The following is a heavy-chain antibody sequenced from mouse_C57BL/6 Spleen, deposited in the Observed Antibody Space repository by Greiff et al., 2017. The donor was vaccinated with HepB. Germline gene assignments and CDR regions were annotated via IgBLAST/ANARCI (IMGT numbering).Heavy chain of an antibody. V-gene: IGHV1-53*01. D-gene: IGHD2-1*01. CDR3: ARVIYGKDAMDY. CDR1: GYTFTSYW. CDR2: INPSNGGT. J-gene: IGHJ4*01. Sequence: QVQLQQPGTELVKPGASVKLSCKASGYTFTSYWMHWVKQRPGQGLEWIGNINPSNGGTNYNEKFKSKATLTVDKSSITAYMQLSSLTSEDSAVYYFARVIYGKDAMDYWGQGTSVTVSS.